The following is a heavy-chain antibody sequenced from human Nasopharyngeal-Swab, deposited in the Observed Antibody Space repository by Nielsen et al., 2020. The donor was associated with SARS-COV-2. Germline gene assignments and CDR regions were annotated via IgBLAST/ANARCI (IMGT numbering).Heavy chain of an antibody. CDR2: IYDTGTT. Sequence: SETLSLTCAVSGGSFRSSYWSWVRQPPGKGLEWIGYIYDTGTTNINPSLKSRVSISLDTSKRQFSLRLRSATAADTAVYFCARENTMSAFDLWGQGTMVTVSS. V-gene: IGHV4-59*01. J-gene: IGHJ3*01. D-gene: IGHD3-3*01. CDR1: GGSFRSSY. CDR3: ARENTMSAFDL.